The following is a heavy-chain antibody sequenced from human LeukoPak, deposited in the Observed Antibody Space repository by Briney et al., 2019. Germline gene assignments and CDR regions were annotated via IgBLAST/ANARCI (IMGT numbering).Heavy chain of an antibody. CDR2: ISGSGVST. D-gene: IGHD3-22*01. V-gene: IGHV3-23*01. Sequence: GGSLRLSCAASGLTFSSYAISWVRQAPGKGLEWVSGISGSGVSTYYADSVKGRFTTSRDNSKNTLYLQMNSLRAEDTAVYYCAKDRSYYDSSGYIYYFDYWGQGTLVTVSS. CDR3: AKDRSYYDSSGYIYYFDY. J-gene: IGHJ4*02. CDR1: GLTFSSYA.